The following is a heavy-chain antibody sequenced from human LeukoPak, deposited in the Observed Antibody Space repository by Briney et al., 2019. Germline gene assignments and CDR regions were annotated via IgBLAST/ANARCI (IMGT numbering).Heavy chain of an antibody. CDR1: GGSFSGYY. CDR2: INHSGST. D-gene: IGHD6-19*01. J-gene: IGHJ2*01. CDR3: ARDHGIAVAGTRYFDL. Sequence: SETLSLTCAVYGGSFSGYYWSWIRQPPGKGLEWIGEINHSGSTNYNPSLKSRVTISVDTSKNQFSLKLSSVTAEDTAVYYCARDHGIAVAGTRYFDLWGRGTLVTVSS. V-gene: IGHV4-34*01.